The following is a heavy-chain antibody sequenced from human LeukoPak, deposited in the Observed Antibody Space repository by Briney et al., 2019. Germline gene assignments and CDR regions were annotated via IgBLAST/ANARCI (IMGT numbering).Heavy chain of an antibody. D-gene: IGHD6-19*01. CDR3: ARALRVIAVAPTGY. V-gene: IGHV3-30-3*01. J-gene: IGHJ4*02. CDR1: GFTFSNHA. CDR2: ISYDGSNK. Sequence: GGSLRLSCAASGFTFSNHAMNWVRQAPGKGLEWVAVISYDGSNKYYADSVKGRFTISRDNSKNTLYLQMNSLRAEDTAVYYCARALRVIAVAPTGYWGQGTLVTVSS.